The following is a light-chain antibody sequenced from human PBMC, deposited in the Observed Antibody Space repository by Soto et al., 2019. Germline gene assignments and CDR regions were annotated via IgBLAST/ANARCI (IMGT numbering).Light chain of an antibody. CDR1: SSNIGSNY. J-gene: IGLJ1*01. V-gene: IGLV1-47*01. CDR2: RNN. Sequence: CVLTKPASGSGTAGQRVTISCSGSSSNIGSNYVYWYQQLPGTAPTLLIYRNNQRPSGVPDRFSGSKSGTSASLAISGLRSEDEADYYSAAWDDSLSGPVFGPVTKVPVL. CDR3: AAWDDSLSGPV.